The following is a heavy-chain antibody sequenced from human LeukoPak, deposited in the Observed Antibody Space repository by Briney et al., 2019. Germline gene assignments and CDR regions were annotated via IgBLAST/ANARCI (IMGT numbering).Heavy chain of an antibody. CDR2: INHSGST. CDR3: ARKVGYYDTLPKWFDP. Sequence: SETLSLTCAVYGGSFSGYYWSWLRQPPGKGLEWIGEINHSGSTNYNPSLKSRVTISVDTSKNQFSLKLSSVTAADTAVCYCARKVGYYDTLPKWFDPWGQGTLVTVSS. D-gene: IGHD3-22*01. J-gene: IGHJ5*02. CDR1: GGSFSGYY. V-gene: IGHV4-34*01.